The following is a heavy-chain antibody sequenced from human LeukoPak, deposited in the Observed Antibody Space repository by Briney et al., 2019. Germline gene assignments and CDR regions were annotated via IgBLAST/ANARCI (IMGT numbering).Heavy chain of an antibody. CDR1: GGSISSGGYS. Sequence: SETLSLTCAVSGGSISSGGYSWSWIRQPPGKGLEWIGYICHSGSTYYNPSLKSRVTISVDRSKNQFSLKLSSVTAADTAVYYCARRRAMAAFDPWGQGTLVTVSS. CDR2: ICHSGST. CDR3: ARRRAMAAFDP. J-gene: IGHJ5*02. V-gene: IGHV4-30-2*01. D-gene: IGHD2-2*01.